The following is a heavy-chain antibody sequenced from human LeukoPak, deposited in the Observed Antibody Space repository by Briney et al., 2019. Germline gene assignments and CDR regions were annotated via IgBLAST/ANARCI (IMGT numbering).Heavy chain of an antibody. D-gene: IGHD2-8*01. CDR1: GFTFSSYS. CDR2: ISSSSTI. V-gene: IGHV3-48*04. Sequence: GGSLRLSCAASGFTFSSYSMNWVRQAPGKGLERVSYISSSSTIYYADSVKGRFTISRDNSKNSLYLQMNSLRAEDTAVYYCARALIGYYFDYWGQGTLVTVSS. CDR3: ARALIGYYFDY. J-gene: IGHJ4*02.